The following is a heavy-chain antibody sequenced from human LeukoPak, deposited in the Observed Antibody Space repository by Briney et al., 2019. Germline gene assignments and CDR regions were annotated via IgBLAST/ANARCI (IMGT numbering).Heavy chain of an antibody. Sequence: GWSLRLSCAASGFSFSSYGMSWVRQAPGKGLEWVSGMSGSGGNKYYADSVKGRFTISRDNSKNTLYLQMNSLRAEDTAVYYCAKDPERWLQLRLGFSDWGQGTLVTVSS. D-gene: IGHD5-24*01. V-gene: IGHV3-23*01. J-gene: IGHJ4*02. CDR1: GFSFSSYG. CDR2: MSGSGGNK. CDR3: AKDPERWLQLRLGFSD.